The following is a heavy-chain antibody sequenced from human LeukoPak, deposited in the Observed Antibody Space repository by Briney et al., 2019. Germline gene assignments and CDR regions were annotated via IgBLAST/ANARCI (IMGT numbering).Heavy chain of an antibody. V-gene: IGHV6-1*01. CDR1: GDIISIKSVS. CDR2: TRYRVTWMT. Sequence: TLQTPSLTCAVPGDIISIKSVSWSWIRQSPSGGLEFLGRTRYRVTWMTFYSLSVQSRMTMNADTSRTHVSLRLNSVTPEDTALYYCVRDFNWGFDYWGQGTLVTVSS. D-gene: IGHD7-27*01. J-gene: IGHJ4*02. CDR3: VRDFNWGFDY.